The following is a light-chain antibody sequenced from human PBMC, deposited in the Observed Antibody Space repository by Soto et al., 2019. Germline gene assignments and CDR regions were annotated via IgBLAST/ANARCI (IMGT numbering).Light chain of an antibody. CDR1: SSDVGGYDH. CDR2: GVT. Sequence: QSVLAQPPSASGSPGQSVTISCTGTSSDVGGYDHVSWYQQHPGKAPKLLIHGVTKRPSGVPDRFSGSKSGNTASLTVSGLQAEDEADYYCSSYAGNTDVVFGRGTKLTVL. J-gene: IGLJ2*01. V-gene: IGLV2-8*01. CDR3: SSYAGNTDVV.